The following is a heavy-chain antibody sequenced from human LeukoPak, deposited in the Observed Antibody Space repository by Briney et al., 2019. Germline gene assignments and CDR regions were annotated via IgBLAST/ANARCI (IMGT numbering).Heavy chain of an antibody. V-gene: IGHV3-21*01. Sequence: PGGSLRLSCAASGFTFSSFKMTWVRQGRGKGLEWVASISPSSSYIFYADSLKGRVTVSRDNGKSSVFLQMSSLRVEDTAVYYCARDLTGGEYFDSWGQGTLVSVSS. CDR1: GFTFSSFK. J-gene: IGHJ4*02. D-gene: IGHD3-16*01. CDR2: ISPSSSYI. CDR3: ARDLTGGEYFDS.